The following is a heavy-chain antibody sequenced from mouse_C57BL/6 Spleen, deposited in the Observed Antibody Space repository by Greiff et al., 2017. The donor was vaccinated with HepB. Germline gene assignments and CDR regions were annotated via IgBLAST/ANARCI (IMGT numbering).Heavy chain of an antibody. CDR3: ARGGNDDYPSYWYFDV. V-gene: IGHV1-53*01. Sequence: QVQLQQPGTELVKPGASVKLSCKASGYTFTSYWMHWVKQRPGQGLEWIGNINPSNGGTNYNEKFKSKATLTVDKSSSTAYMQLSSLTSEDSAVYYCARGGNDDYPSYWYFDVWGTGATVTVSS. J-gene: IGHJ1*03. CDR1: GYTFTSYW. D-gene: IGHD2-4*01. CDR2: INPSNGGT.